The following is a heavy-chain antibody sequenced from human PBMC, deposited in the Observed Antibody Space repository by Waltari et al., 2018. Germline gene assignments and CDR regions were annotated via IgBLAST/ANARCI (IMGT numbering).Heavy chain of an antibody. Sequence: QVQLQESGPGLVKPSETLSLTCTVAGGSISSYYWSWIRQPAGKGLEWIGRIYTSGSTNYNPSLKSRVTMSVDTSKNQFSLKLSSVTAADTAVYYCARGSYDSSGFNFDYWGQGTLVTVSS. CDR3: ARGSYDSSGFNFDY. CDR1: GGSISSYY. V-gene: IGHV4-4*07. CDR2: IYTSGST. D-gene: IGHD3-22*01. J-gene: IGHJ4*02.